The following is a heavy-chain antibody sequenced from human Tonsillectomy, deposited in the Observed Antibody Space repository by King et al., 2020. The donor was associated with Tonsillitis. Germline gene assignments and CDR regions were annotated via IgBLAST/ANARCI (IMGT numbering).Heavy chain of an antibody. CDR3: ARKWFGEFEEYYFDY. CDR1: GYSFTTYW. CDR2: IYPGDSDT. Sequence: VQLVESGTEVKKPGESLKISCTGSGYSFTTYWIGWVRQVPGKGLEWMGIIYPGDSDTSYSQSFQGQVTISADKSINTVYVQWSSLKASDTAMYYCARKWFGEFEEYYFDYWGQGTLVTVSS. V-gene: IGHV5-51*01. D-gene: IGHD3-10*01. J-gene: IGHJ4*02.